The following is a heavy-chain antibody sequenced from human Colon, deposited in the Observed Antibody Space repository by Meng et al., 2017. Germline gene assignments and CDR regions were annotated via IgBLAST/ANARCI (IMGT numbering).Heavy chain of an antibody. CDR2: IKQDGSEK. CDR1: GFTFSSYW. D-gene: IGHD3-10*01. J-gene: IGHJ4*01. V-gene: IGHV3-7*01. CDR3: ARDTPLLWFGELVGGANYFDY. Sequence: GGSLRLSCAASGFTFSSYWMSWVRQAPGKGLEWVANIKQDGSEKYYVDSVKGRFTISRDNAKNSLYLQMNSLRAEDTAVYYCARDTPLLWFGELVGGANYFDYWGQGKQVNGSS.